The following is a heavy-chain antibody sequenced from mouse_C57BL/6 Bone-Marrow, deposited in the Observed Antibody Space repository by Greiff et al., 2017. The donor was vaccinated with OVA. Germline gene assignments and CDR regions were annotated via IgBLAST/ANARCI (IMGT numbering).Heavy chain of an antibody. CDR1: GFTFSSYG. CDR2: ISSGGSYI. D-gene: IGHD4-1*01. Sequence: EVQLVESGGDLVKPGGSLKLSCAASGFTFSSYGMSWVRQTPDKRLEWVATISSGGSYIYYPDSVKGRFTISRDNAKNTLYLQMSSLKSEDTAMXYYARPSWGYWGQGTTLTVTS. CDR3: ARPSWGY. J-gene: IGHJ2*01. V-gene: IGHV5-6*01.